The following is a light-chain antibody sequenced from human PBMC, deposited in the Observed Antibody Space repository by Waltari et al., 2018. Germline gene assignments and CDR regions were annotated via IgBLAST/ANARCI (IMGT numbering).Light chain of an antibody. CDR3: QQDNNWLLLN. CDR2: GAT. J-gene: IGKJ4*01. CDR1: QSVSSN. V-gene: IGKV3-15*01. Sequence: VVMTQSPATLSVSPGDRVTLSCRASQSVSSNLAWYQQKPGHAPRLLVHGATTRATGIPGRVSGSVSGTGFTFTISSLKSEDFAGYFCQQDNNWLLLNFGGGTKVEIK.